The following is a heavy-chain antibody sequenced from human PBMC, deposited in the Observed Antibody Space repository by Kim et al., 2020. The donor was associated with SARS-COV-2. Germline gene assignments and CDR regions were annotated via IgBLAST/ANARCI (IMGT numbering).Heavy chain of an antibody. D-gene: IGHD4-4*01. CDR3: ARTGGVTTLFDY. V-gene: IGHV4-39*01. CDR2: IYYSGST. J-gene: IGHJ4*02. Sequence: GGVRQRRGKVLEWIGSIYYSGSTYVNLVLKVRVTISVDTSKKHGSLKLSSVTAADTAVYYCARTGGVTTLFDYWGQGT.